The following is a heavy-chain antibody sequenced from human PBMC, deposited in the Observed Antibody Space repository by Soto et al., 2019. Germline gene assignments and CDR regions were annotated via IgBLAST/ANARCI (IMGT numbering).Heavy chain of an antibody. CDR3: AKGFIAARPGDY. D-gene: IGHD6-6*01. CDR2: IDPSDSYT. CDR1: GYSFTSYW. Sequence: PGESLKISCNGSGYSFTSYWISWVRQMPGKGLEWMGRIDPSDSYTNYSPPFQGHVTISADKSISTAYLQWSSLNASDTAMYYCAKGFIAARPGDYWGQGTLVTVSS. J-gene: IGHJ4*02. V-gene: IGHV5-10-1*01.